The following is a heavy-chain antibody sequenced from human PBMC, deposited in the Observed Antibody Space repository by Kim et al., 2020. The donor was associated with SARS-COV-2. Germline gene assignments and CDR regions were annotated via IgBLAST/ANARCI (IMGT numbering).Heavy chain of an antibody. CDR2: ISAYNGNT. V-gene: IGHV1-18*01. CDR3: ASTVGFSGGWYSFFDY. Sequence: ASVKVSCKASGYTFTSYGINWVRQAPGQGLEWMGWISAYNGNTNYAQKLQGRVTMTTDTSTSTAYMELRSLRSDDTAVYYCASTVGFSGGWYSFFDYWGQGTLVTVSS. J-gene: IGHJ4*02. D-gene: IGHD6-19*01. CDR1: GYTFTSYG.